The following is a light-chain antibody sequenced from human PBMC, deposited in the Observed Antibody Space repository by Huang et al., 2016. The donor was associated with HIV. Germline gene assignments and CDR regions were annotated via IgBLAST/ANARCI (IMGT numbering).Light chain of an antibody. V-gene: IGKV3-15*01. J-gene: IGKJ3*01. CDR2: DAS. CDR3: QQYDNWPPFT. Sequence: EIVMTQSPGTLSVSPGERATLSCRASQSVRSNLAWYQQKPAQAPRLLIYDASARATGGPARFSGSGAGTQFTLSISSLQSEDFAVYYCQQYDNWPPFTFGPGTKVDIK. CDR1: QSVRSN.